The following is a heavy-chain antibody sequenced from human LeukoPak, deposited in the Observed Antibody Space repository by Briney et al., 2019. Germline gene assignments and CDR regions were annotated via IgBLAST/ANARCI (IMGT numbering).Heavy chain of an antibody. D-gene: IGHD2-8*02. CDR1: GFTFSNFW. CDR3: ARLQLSRYCTGGVCSTGGNH. Sequence: GGSLGLSCAASGFTFSNFWMHWVRQAPGKGLVWVSRISGDGTSANYADSVKGLFTISRDNAKNTLYLQMDSLRAEDTAVYYCARLQLSRYCTGGVCSTGGNHWGQGTLVTVSS. J-gene: IGHJ5*02. CDR2: ISGDGTSA. V-gene: IGHV3-74*01.